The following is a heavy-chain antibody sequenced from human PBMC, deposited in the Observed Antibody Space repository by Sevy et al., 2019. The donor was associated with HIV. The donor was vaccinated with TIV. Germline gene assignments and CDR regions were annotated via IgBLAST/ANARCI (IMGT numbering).Heavy chain of an antibody. CDR3: ARDPGNSGNY. Sequence: GGSLRLSCAASGFTFSTYAMHCLRQAPGKGLEWVAVISHDERTTYYADSVKGRFTISRDNSKNTLYLQMDSLRPEDTTIYYCARDPGNSGNYWGQGTLVTVSS. V-gene: IGHV3-30*04. CDR2: ISHDERTT. J-gene: IGHJ4*02. CDR1: GFTFSTYA. D-gene: IGHD1-1*01.